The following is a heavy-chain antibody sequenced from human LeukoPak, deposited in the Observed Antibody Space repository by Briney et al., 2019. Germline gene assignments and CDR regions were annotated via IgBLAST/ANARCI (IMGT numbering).Heavy chain of an antibody. Sequence: PAETLSLTCSVSGGSIRAYYWSWIRQPPGKGLEWIGYIYDSGITNYNPSLQSRVTMSVDTSKNQFSLKLTSVTAADTAMYYCARATNVGYFHYYGMDVSGEGTPVTVSS. CDR3: ARATNVGYFHYYGMDV. J-gene: IGHJ6*04. V-gene: IGHV4-59*01. D-gene: IGHD1-14*01. CDR1: GGSIRAYY. CDR2: IYDSGIT.